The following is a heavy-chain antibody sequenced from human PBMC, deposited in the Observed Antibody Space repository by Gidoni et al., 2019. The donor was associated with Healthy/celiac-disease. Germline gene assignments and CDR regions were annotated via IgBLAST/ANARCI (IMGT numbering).Heavy chain of an antibody. CDR3: ARRGAVAGIVNYYYYYGMDV. D-gene: IGHD6-19*01. V-gene: IGHV4-59*08. Sequence: QVQLQESGPGLVKPSEPLSLTCTVSGGSISSYHASWIRQPPGKGLAWIGYIYYSGSTNDNPSLKSQVTISVDTSKNQFSLKLSSVTAADTAVYYCARRGAVAGIVNYYYYYGMDVWGQGTTVTVSS. CDR1: GGSISSYH. J-gene: IGHJ6*02. CDR2: IYYSGST.